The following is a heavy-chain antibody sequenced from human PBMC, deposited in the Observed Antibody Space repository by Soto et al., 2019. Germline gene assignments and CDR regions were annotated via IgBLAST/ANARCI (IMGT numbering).Heavy chain of an antibody. CDR3: AKGPDPYSSSWYLFDY. CDR2: ISYDGSNK. D-gene: IGHD6-13*01. J-gene: IGHJ4*02. V-gene: IGHV3-30*18. CDR1: GFTFSSYG. Sequence: GGSLRLSCAASGFTFSSYGMHWVRQAPGKGLEWVAVISYDGSNKYYADSVKGRFTISRDNSKNTLYLQMNSLRAEDTAVYYCAKGPDPYSSSWYLFDYWGQGTLVTVSS.